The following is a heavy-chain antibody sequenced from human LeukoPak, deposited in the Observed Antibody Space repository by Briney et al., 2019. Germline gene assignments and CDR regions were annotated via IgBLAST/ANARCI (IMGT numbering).Heavy chain of an antibody. CDR3: ARSPLLWFGTHYYYMDV. D-gene: IGHD3-10*01. Sequence: ASVKVSCKASGYTFTSYDINWVRQATGQGLEWMGWMNPNSGNTGYAQKFQGRVTMTRNTSISTAYMELSSLRSEDTAVYYCARSPLLWFGTHYYYMDVWGKGTTVTVSS. V-gene: IGHV1-8*01. J-gene: IGHJ6*03. CDR2: MNPNSGNT. CDR1: GYTFTSYD.